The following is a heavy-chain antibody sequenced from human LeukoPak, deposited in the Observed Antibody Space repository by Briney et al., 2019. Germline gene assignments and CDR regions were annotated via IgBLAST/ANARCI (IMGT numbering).Heavy chain of an antibody. D-gene: IGHD6-19*01. CDR2: INPDSGGT. V-gene: IGHV1-2*02. J-gene: IGHJ5*02. Sequence: GASVKVSCKASGHTFTGDYLHWVRQAPGQGLEWLGWINPDSGGTNYAQKFQGRVTMTRDTSISTDYMELSSLRSEDTAVYYCARDNSDTVKGECSGACYWWFDPWGQGTLVTVSS. CDR3: ARDNSDTVKGECSGACYWWFDP. CDR1: GHTFTGDY.